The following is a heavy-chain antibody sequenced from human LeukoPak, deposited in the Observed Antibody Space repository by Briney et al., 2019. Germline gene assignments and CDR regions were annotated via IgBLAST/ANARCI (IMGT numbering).Heavy chain of an antibody. J-gene: IGHJ3*02. CDR3: ARGGYCSDVGCYPDAFDI. CDR1: GFTFSSNT. Sequence: GGSLRLSCAASGFTFSSNTMNWVRQAPGKGLEWVSSITRSSGYINYADSVKGRFTISRDNAKNSLYLQMNSLRAGDTAVYYCARGGYCSDVGCYPDAFDIWGQGTMVTVSS. CDR2: ITRSSGYI. D-gene: IGHD2-15*01. V-gene: IGHV3-21*01.